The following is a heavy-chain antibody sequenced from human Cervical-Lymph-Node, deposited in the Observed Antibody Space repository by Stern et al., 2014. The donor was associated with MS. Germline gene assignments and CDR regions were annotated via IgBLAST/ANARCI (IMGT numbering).Heavy chain of an antibody. D-gene: IGHD3-3*01. CDR3: ATDRDDFRSGYSAPTKGYGLDV. J-gene: IGHJ6*02. CDR1: GYTLTELS. Sequence: QVQLVESGAEVKKPGASVKVSCKVSGYTLTELSMHWVRQAPGKGLERMGGFDPEDGEKIYAKKFQGSVTMTQDTSTAKAYMDLSSLRSEDTAVYYCATDRDDFRSGYSAPTKGYGLDVWGQGTTVTVTS. V-gene: IGHV1-24*01. CDR2: FDPEDGEK.